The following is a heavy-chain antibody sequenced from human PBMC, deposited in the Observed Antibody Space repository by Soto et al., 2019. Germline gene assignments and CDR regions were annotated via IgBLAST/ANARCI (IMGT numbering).Heavy chain of an antibody. Sequence: GGSLRLSCAASGFTVSSYHMSWVRQAPGKGLEWISVIYSAGSADFADSVKGRFTISRDNSKNTLYLQMSSLRAEDTAVYYCARVHGSSYHYFDYWGQGTLVTVSS. D-gene: IGHD6-13*01. CDR1: GFTVSSYH. J-gene: IGHJ4*02. V-gene: IGHV3-66*01. CDR2: IYSAGSA. CDR3: ARVHGSSYHYFDY.